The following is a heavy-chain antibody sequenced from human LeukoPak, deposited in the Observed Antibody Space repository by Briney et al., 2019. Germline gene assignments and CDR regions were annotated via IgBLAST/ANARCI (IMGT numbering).Heavy chain of an antibody. D-gene: IGHD1-14*01. J-gene: IGHJ4*02. CDR3: ATETNGRHYDY. CDR1: GLTFSISG. Sequence: PGGSLRLSCTASGLTFSISGFSWVRQAPGKGLVCVASIGSTGFDRYHADSIKGRFTISRDNANNFLYLQMDSLRAEDTAVYYCATETNGRHYDYWGQGTLLTVSS. V-gene: IGHV3-21*06. CDR2: IGSTGFDR.